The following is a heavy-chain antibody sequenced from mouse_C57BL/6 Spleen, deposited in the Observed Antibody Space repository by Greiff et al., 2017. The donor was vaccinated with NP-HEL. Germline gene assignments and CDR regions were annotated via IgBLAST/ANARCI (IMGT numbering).Heavy chain of an antibody. D-gene: IGHD2-4*01. V-gene: IGHV2-2*01. CDR2: IWSGGST. J-gene: IGHJ4*01. Sequence: QVQLQQSGPGLVQPSQSLSITCTVSGFSLTSYGVHWVRQSPGKGLEWLGVIWSGGSTDYNAAFISRLSISKDNSKSQVFFKMNSLQADDTAINYCARKDDYVPYAMDYWGQGTSVTVSS. CDR1: GFSLTSYG. CDR3: ARKDDYVPYAMDY.